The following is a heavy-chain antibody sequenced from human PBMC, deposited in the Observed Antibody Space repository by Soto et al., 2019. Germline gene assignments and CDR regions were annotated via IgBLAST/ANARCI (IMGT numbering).Heavy chain of an antibody. CDR3: ARVGGGGNRRTSYYYYYGMDV. D-gene: IGHD3-16*01. J-gene: IGHJ6*01. V-gene: IGHV3-7*03. Sequence: EVQLVESGGGLVQPGGSLRLSCTASGFTFSNYWLTWVRQAPGKGLEWVANIKQDGSEKYYVDSVKGRFTISRDNAKKSLYMQMNSLRAEDPAVYYCARVGGGGNRRTSYYYYYGMDVWGQGTTVTVSS. CDR2: IKQDGSEK. CDR1: GFTFSNYW.